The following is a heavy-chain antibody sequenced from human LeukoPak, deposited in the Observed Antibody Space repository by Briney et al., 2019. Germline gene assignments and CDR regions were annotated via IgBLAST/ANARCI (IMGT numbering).Heavy chain of an antibody. CDR3: ARDQFYGMDV. CDR1: GYTFTGYY. V-gene: IGHV1-2*02. J-gene: IGHJ6*02. D-gene: IGHD3-3*01. CDR2: INPNSGGP. Sequence: GASVKVSCKASGYTFTGYYIHWVRQAPGQGLEWMGWINPNSGGPNYAQKFQGRVTMTRDTSITTAHMELSRLRPDDTAVYYCARDQFYGMDVWGQGTTATVSS.